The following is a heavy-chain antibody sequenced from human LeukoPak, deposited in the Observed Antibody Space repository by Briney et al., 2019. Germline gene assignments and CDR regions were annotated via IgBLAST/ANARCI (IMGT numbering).Heavy chain of an antibody. J-gene: IGHJ6*03. D-gene: IGHD7-27*01. V-gene: IGHV1-58*02. CDR1: GFTFTSSA. Sequence: SVKVSCKASGFTFTSSAMQWVRQARGQRLEWIGWIVVGSGNTNYAQKFQERVTITRDMSTSTAYMELSRLRSDDTAVYYCARGIELGIGYYYYYMDVWGKGTTVTISS. CDR2: IVVGSGNT. CDR3: ARGIELGIGYYYYYMDV.